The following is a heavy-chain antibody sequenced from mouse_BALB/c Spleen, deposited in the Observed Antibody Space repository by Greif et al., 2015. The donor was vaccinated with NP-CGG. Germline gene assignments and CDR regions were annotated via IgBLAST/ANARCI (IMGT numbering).Heavy chain of an antibody. D-gene: IGHD4-1*01. J-gene: IGHJ2*01. CDR3: ARKLGRGLYFDY. CDR1: GFNIKDTY. Sequence: VQLQQPGAELVKPGASVKLSCTASGFNIKDTYMHWVKQRPEQGLEWIGRIDPANGNTKYDPKFQGKATITADTSSNTAYLQLSSLTSEDTAVYYCARKLGRGLYFDYWGQGTTPTVSS. CDR2: IDPANGNT. V-gene: IGHV14-3*02.